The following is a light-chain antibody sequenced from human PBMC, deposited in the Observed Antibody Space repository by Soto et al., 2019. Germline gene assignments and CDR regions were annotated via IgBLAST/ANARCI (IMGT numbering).Light chain of an antibody. J-gene: IGKJ1*01. Sequence: DIQMTQSPSTLSASVGDRVTMSCRASQSISSWLAWYQQKPGKAPKLLIYDASSLESGVPSRFSGSGSGTEFTLTISSLQPDDFATYYCQQYNSYSWTFGQGTKVDI. CDR3: QQYNSYSWT. CDR2: DAS. CDR1: QSISSW. V-gene: IGKV1-5*01.